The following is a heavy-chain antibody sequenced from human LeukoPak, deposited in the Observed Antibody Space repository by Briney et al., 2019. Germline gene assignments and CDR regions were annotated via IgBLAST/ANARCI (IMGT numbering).Heavy chain of an antibody. CDR2: ISSSGSTI. J-gene: IGHJ6*02. D-gene: IGHD2-2*01. CDR1: RFSFGDYY. V-gene: IGHV3-11*04. CDR3: AREWAIVVVPAAYYYGMDV. Sequence: GGSLRLSCEASRFSFGDYYMGWIRQAPGKGREWVSYISSSGSTIYYADSVKGRFTISRDNAKNSLYLQMNSLRAEDTAVYYCAREWAIVVVPAAYYYGMDVWGQGTTVTVSS.